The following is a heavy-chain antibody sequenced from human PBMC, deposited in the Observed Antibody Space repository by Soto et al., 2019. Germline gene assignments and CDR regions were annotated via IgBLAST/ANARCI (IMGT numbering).Heavy chain of an antibody. D-gene: IGHD3-10*01. CDR1: GFTFSSYW. Sequence: GSLRLACSASGFTFSSYWMSWVRQAPGKGLEWVANIKQDGSEKYYVDSVKGRFTISRDNAKKSLYLQMNSLRAEDTAVYYCARENYNGMDVWGQGTKVTVYS. CDR3: ARENYNGMDV. CDR2: IKQDGSEK. V-gene: IGHV3-7*01. J-gene: IGHJ6*02.